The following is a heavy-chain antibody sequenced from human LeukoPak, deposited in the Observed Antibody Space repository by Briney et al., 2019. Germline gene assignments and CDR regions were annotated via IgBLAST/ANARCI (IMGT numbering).Heavy chain of an antibody. V-gene: IGHV1-8*01. Sequence: ASVKVSGKASGYTFTSYDINCVRQATGQGLEWMGWMNPNSGNTGYAQKFQGRVTMTRNTSISTAYMELSSLRSEDTAVYYCARRGRIVGATISWFDPWGQGTLVTVSS. CDR1: GYTFTSYD. CDR2: MNPNSGNT. D-gene: IGHD1-26*01. J-gene: IGHJ5*02. CDR3: ARRGRIVGATISWFDP.